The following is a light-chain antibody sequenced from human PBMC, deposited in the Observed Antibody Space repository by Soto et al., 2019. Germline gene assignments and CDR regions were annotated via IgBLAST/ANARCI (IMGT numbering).Light chain of an antibody. Sequence: DIQMTQSPSTLSASVGDRVIITCRASQSISAWLAWYQQKPGKAPKLLIYKASSLESGVPSRLSGSGSGTEFTLTISGLQPDDFATYYCQQYNSNPLTFGGGTKVEIK. CDR1: QSISAW. V-gene: IGKV1-5*03. CDR3: QQYNSNPLT. J-gene: IGKJ4*01. CDR2: KAS.